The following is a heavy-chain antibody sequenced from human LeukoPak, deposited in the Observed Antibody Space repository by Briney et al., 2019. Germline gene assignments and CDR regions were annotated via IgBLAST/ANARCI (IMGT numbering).Heavy chain of an antibody. V-gene: IGHV3-74*01. D-gene: IGHD1-20*01. CDR3: ARAGSNWHVDY. CDR1: GLTFSGYW. CDR2: INHDGSFT. J-gene: IGHJ4*02. Sequence: GGSLRLSCAASGLTFSGYWMHWGRQAPGKGLVWVSVINHDGSFTNYADSVKGRFTISRDNAKNTLYLQMNSLRAEDTGVYYCARAGSNWHVDYWGQGTLVTVSS.